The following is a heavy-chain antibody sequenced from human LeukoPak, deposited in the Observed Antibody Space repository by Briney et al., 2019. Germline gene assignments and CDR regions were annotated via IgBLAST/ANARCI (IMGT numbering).Heavy chain of an antibody. CDR1: GYTLTELS. CDR2: FDPEKGET. Sequence: ASVKVSCKVSGYTLTELSMHWVRQAPGKGFEWMGRFDPEKGETIYAQRFQGRVTMTEDTSTDTAYMELSSLRSEDTAVYYCARGPTFDWFDPWGQGTLVTVSS. CDR3: ARGPTFDWFDP. V-gene: IGHV1-24*01. D-gene: IGHD3-16*01. J-gene: IGHJ5*02.